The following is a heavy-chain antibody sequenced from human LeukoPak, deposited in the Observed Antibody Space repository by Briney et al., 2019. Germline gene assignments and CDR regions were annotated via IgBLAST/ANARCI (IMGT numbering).Heavy chain of an antibody. CDR2: IYYSGST. CDR3: NASPNGYCSSTSCSAFDY. D-gene: IGHD2-2*01. J-gene: IGHJ4*02. Sequence: PSETLSLTCTVSGGSISSGDYYWSWIRQPPGKGLEWIGYIYYSGSTYYNPSLKSRVTISVDTSKNQFSLKLSSVTAADTAVYYCNASPNGYCSSTSCSAFDYWGQGTLVTVSS. CDR1: GGSISSGDYY. V-gene: IGHV4-30-4*08.